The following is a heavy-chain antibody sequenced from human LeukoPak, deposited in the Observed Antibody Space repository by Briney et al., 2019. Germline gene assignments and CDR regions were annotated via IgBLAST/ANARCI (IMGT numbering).Heavy chain of an antibody. V-gene: IGHV4-34*01. CDR1: GWSFSGDY. Sequence: SETLSLTCAVYGWSFSGDYWSWSRQPPAKGLQGIGEINHSGSTNYNPSLKSRGTISLDTSKNQLYLKLRSATPADPAVYYCARGPIWYRSGWYRDGWLDPWGQGPLVPVSS. CDR2: INHSGST. CDR3: ARGPIWYRSGWYRDGWLDP. D-gene: IGHD6-19*01. J-gene: IGHJ5*02.